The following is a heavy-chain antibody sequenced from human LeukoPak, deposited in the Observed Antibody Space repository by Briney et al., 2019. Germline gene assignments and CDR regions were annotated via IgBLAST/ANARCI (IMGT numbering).Heavy chain of an antibody. J-gene: IGHJ4*01. Sequence: KPSETLSLTCAVYGGSFSGYYWSWIRQPPGKGLEWIGEINHSGSTNYNPSLKSRVTISVDTSKNQFSLKLSSVTAADTAVYYCARHRDYYDTWGHGTLVTVSS. CDR2: INHSGST. V-gene: IGHV4-34*01. CDR3: ARHRDYYDT. D-gene: IGHD3-22*01. CDR1: GGSFSGYY.